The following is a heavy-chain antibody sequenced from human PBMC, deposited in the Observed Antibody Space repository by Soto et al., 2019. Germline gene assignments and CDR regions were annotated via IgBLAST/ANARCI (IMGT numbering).Heavy chain of an antibody. CDR1: GFTFTSAW. J-gene: IGHJ4*02. D-gene: IGHD1-26*01. CDR2: VKSKNDGGAI. Sequence: VQLEDSGGGWVKPGGSLRLSYAGSGFTFTSAWMNWVRQAPGKGLEWVGRVKSKNDGGAIDYGTPVKGRFIISRDDSKNTAYLQMNSLKIEDTGVYYCVGGSPFEYWGQGTLVTVSS. CDR3: VGGSPFEY. V-gene: IGHV3-15*05.